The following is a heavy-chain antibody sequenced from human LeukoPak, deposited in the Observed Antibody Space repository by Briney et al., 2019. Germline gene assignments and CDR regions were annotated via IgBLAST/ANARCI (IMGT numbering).Heavy chain of an antibody. D-gene: IGHD3-22*01. V-gene: IGHV1-18*01. CDR1: GYTFTSYG. Sequence: ASVKVSCKASGYTFTSYGISWVRRAPGQGLEWMGWISAYNGITNYAQKLQGRVTMTTDTSTSTAYMELRSLRSDDTAVYYCARVGYDSSGYLFDYWGQGTLVTVSS. CDR3: ARVGYDSSGYLFDY. J-gene: IGHJ4*02. CDR2: ISAYNGIT.